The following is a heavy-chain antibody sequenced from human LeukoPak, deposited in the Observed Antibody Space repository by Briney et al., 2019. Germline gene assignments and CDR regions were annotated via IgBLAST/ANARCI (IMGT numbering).Heavy chain of an antibody. CDR3: ARSVDYYDSSGYYY. J-gene: IGHJ4*02. CDR1: GGTFSSYA. Sequence: SVKVSCKASGGTFSSYAISWVRQAPGQGLEWMGGIIPIFGTANYAQKFQGRVTITAGESTSTAYMELSSLRSEDTAVYYCARSVDYYDSSGYYYWGQGTLVTVSS. D-gene: IGHD3-22*01. V-gene: IGHV1-69*13. CDR2: IIPIFGTA.